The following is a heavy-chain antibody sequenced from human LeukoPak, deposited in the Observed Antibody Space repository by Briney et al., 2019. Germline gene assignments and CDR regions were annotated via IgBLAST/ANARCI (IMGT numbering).Heavy chain of an antibody. V-gene: IGHV3-7*01. CDR1: GFTFSSYW. CDR2: IKQDGSEK. CDR3: ARDMGYGSGSYDWFDP. Sequence: GGSLRLSCAASGFTFSSYWMSWVSQAPGKGLEWAANIKQDGSEKYYVDSVKGRFTISRDNAKNSLYLQMNSLRAEDTAVYYCARDMGYGSGSYDWFDPWAQGTLVTVSS. D-gene: IGHD3-10*01. J-gene: IGHJ5*02.